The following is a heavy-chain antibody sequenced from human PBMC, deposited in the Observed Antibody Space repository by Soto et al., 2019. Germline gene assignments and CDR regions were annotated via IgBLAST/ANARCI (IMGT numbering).Heavy chain of an antibody. CDR3: ARDLGYYDSSGYFDY. V-gene: IGHV3-11*01. J-gene: IGHJ4*02. CDR2: ISSSGDII. CDR1: GFAFSDYY. Sequence: GGSLRLSCAASGFAFSDYYMSWIRRAPGKGLEWVSYISSSGDIIYYADSVKGRFTISRDNAKNSLYLQMNSLRAKDTAVYYCARDLGYYDSSGYFDYWGQGTQVTVSS. D-gene: IGHD3-22*01.